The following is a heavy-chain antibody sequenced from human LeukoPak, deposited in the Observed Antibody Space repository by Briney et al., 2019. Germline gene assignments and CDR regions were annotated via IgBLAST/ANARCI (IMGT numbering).Heavy chain of an antibody. CDR3: AKDAAGSSSWANY. J-gene: IGHJ4*02. D-gene: IGHD6-13*01. CDR1: GFTFSTYA. Sequence: GRSLRLSCAASGFTFSTYAIHWVRQAPGKGLEWVAVIWYDGSNKYYADSVKGRFTISRDNSKNTLSLQMNSLRAEDTAVYYCAKDAAGSSSWANYWGQGALVTVSS. V-gene: IGHV3-33*06. CDR2: IWYDGSNK.